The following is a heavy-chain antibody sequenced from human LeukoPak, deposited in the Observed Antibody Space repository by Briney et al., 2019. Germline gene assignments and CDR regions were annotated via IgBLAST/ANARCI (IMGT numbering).Heavy chain of an antibody. CDR2: ISSSSSYI. CDR3: ARGGGDSSSWYYYYYMDV. Sequence: GGSLRLSCAASGFTFSSYSMNWVRQAPGKGLEWVSSISSSSSYIYYADSVKGRFTISRDNAKNSLYLQMNSLRAEDTVVYYCARGGGDSSSWYYYYYMDVWGKGTTVTVSS. V-gene: IGHV3-21*01. D-gene: IGHD6-13*01. J-gene: IGHJ6*03. CDR1: GFTFSSYS.